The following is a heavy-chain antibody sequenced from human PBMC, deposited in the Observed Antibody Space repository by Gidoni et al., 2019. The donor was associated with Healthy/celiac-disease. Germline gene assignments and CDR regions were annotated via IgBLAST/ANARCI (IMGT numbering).Heavy chain of an antibody. CDR1: GGTFSSYA. CDR3: ARVSRDGYNPSSYYMDV. CDR2: IIPIFGTA. V-gene: IGHV1-69*01. Sequence: QVQLVQSGAEVKKPGSSVKVSCKASGGTFSSYAISWVRQAPGQGLEWMGGIIPIFGTANYAQKFQGRVTITADESTSTAYMELSSLRSEDTAVYYCARVSRDGYNPSSYYMDVWGKGTTVTVSS. J-gene: IGHJ6*03. D-gene: IGHD5-12*01.